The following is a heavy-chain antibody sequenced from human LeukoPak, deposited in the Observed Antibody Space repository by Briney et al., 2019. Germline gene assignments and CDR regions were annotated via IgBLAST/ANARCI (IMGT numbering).Heavy chain of an antibody. CDR1: GFTFDDYA. J-gene: IGHJ5*02. CDR3: VKDSLGATHSGNWFDP. V-gene: IGHV3-9*01. CDR2: ISWNSGSI. D-gene: IGHD1-26*01. Sequence: PGRSLRLSCAASGFTFDDYAMHWVRQAPGKGLEWVSGISWNSGSIGYADSVKGRFTISRDNAKNSLYLQMNSLRAEDTALYYCVKDSLGATHSGNWFDPWGQGTLVTVSS.